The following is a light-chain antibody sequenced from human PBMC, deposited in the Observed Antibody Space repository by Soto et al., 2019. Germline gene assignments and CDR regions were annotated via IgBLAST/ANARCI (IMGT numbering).Light chain of an antibody. CDR2: EVS. CDR1: SSDVGGYNY. CDR3: SSYTSSSTLG. J-gene: IGLJ1*01. V-gene: IGLV2-14*01. Sequence: QSALTQPASVSGSPGQSITISCTGTSSDVGGYNYVSWYQQHPGKAPKLMIYEVSNRPSGVSNRFSGSKSGNTASLTISGLEAEDEADYCCSSYTSSSTLGFGTGTKLTVL.